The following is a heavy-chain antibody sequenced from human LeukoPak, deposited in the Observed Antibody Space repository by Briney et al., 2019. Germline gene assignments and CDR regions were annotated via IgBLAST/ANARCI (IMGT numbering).Heavy chain of an antibody. CDR3: TTDLSATPPQWLEVPVDDAFDI. D-gene: IGHD6-19*01. CDR1: GFTFSNAW. V-gene: IGHV3-15*01. CDR2: IKSKTDGGTT. J-gene: IGHJ3*02. Sequence: PGGSLRLSCAASGFTFSNAWMSWVRQAPGKGLEWVGRIKSKTDGGTTDYAAPVKGRFTISRDDSKNTLYLQMNSLKTEDTAVYYCTTDLSATPPQWLEVPVDDAFDIWGQGTMVTVSS.